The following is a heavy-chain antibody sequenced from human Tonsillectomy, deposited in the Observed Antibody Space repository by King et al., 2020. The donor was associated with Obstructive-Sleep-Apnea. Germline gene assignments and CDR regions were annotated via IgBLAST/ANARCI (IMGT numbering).Heavy chain of an antibody. CDR3: AKNEPYGSRWYYSLNYYYYGMDV. Sequence: HVQLVESGGGVVQPGRSLRLSCAASGFTFSSYGMHWVRQAPGKGLEWVAFVRYDGSNKYYADSVKGRFTISRDNSNNTLYLQMNILRAEDTAVYYCAKNEPYGSRWYYSLNYYYYGMDVWGQGTTVTVSS. CDR1: GFTFSSYG. D-gene: IGHD6-13*01. J-gene: IGHJ6*02. CDR2: VRYDGSNK. V-gene: IGHV3-30*02.